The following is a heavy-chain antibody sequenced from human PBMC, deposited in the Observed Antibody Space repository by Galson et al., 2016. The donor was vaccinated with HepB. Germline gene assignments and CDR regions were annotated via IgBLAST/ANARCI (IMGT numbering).Heavy chain of an antibody. CDR1: GASISGYY. Sequence: ETLSLTCTVSGASISGYYLTWIRQPPGKGLEWIGHIYYTGRTNYNPSLKSRVTISVDTSKNQFSLKVSSVTAADTVVYYCARDDSGGWYGFHYGLDVWGQGTTVTVSS. CDR2: IYYTGRT. V-gene: IGHV4-59*01. D-gene: IGHD6-19*01. J-gene: IGHJ6*02. CDR3: ARDDSGGWYGFHYGLDV.